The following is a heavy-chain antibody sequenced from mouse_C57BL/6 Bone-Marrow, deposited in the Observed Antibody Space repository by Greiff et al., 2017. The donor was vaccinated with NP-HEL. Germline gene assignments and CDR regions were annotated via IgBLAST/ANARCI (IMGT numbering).Heavy chain of an antibody. CDR1: GYAFSSSW. CDR3: ARWIGENRDY. V-gene: IGHV1-82*01. J-gene: IGHJ2*01. CDR2: IYPGDGDT. Sequence: VQLQQSGPELVKPGASVKISCKASGYAFSSSWMNWVKQRPGKGLEWIGRIYPGDGDTNYNGKFKGKATLTADTSSSTAYMQLSSLTSEDSAVYFCARWIGENRDYWGQGTTLTVSS. D-gene: IGHD2-14*01.